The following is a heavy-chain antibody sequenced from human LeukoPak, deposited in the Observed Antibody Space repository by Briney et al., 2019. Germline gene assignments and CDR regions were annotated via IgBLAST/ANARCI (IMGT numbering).Heavy chain of an antibody. CDR2: ISYDGSNK. D-gene: IGHD1-1*01. V-gene: IGHV3-30*18. Sequence: GGSLRLSCAASGFTFSSYAMHWVRQAPGKGLEWVAVISYDGSNKYYADSVKGRFSISRDNSKNTLYLQMSSLRDEDTAVYYCAKGNWRYFDYWGQGTLVTVSS. CDR3: AKGNWRYFDY. J-gene: IGHJ4*02. CDR1: GFTFSSYA.